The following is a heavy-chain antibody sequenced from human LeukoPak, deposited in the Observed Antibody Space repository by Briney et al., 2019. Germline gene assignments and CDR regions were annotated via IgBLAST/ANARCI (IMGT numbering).Heavy chain of an antibody. CDR1: GFTFSSYS. V-gene: IGHV3-23*01. Sequence: PGGSLRLSCAASGFTFSSYSMNWVRQAPGKGLEWVSTISGSDDSTYYADSVRGRFTISRDTSKNTLYLQMNSLRADDTAVYYCAREYCSTTSCYYFDYWGQGTLVTVSS. CDR3: AREYCSTTSCYYFDY. CDR2: ISGSDDST. D-gene: IGHD2-2*01. J-gene: IGHJ4*02.